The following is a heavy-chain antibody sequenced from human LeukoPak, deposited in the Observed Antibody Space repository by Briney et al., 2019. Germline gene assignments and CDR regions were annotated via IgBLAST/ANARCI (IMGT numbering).Heavy chain of an antibody. D-gene: IGHD3-22*01. CDR1: GYTFSNYA. Sequence: GASVKVSCKASGYTFSNYAMHWVRQAPGQRLEWMGWINAGNGKTQYSQKFQGRVTITRDTSASTAYMELSSLRSEDTAVYYCARGGNYDSSDYLDYWGQGTLVTVSS. CDR3: ARGGNYDSSDYLDY. J-gene: IGHJ4*02. V-gene: IGHV1-3*01. CDR2: INAGNGKT.